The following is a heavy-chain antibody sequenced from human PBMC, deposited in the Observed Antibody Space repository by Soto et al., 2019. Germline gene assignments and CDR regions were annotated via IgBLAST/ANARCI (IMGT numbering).Heavy chain of an antibody. V-gene: IGHV2-5*02. CDR1: GFSLSTSGVA. J-gene: IGHJ4*02. Sequence: QITLKESGPTLVKPTQTLTLTCTFSGFSLSTSGVAVDWIRQPPGKGLEWLALIYWDDDKRYSPSLKTRLTIXKXTXXTQVVLTMTNMDPVDTATYYWVHRRYDSSAYHFDYWGQGTLVTVSS. CDR2: IYWDDDK. D-gene: IGHD3-22*01. CDR3: VHRRYDSSAYHFDY.